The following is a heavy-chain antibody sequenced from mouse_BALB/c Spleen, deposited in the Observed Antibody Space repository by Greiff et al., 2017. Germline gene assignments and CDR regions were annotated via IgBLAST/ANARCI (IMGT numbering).Heavy chain of an antibody. CDR1: GFTFSSFG. J-gene: IGHJ4*01. Sequence: EVKLMESGGGLVQPGGSRKLSCAASGFTFSSFGMHWVRQAPEKGLEWVAYISSGSSTIYYADTVKGRFTISRDNPKNTLFLQMTSLRSEDTAMYYCARRLLGYYAMDYWGQGTSVTVSS. D-gene: IGHD3-2*02. V-gene: IGHV5-17*02. CDR2: ISSGSSTI. CDR3: ARRLLGYYAMDY.